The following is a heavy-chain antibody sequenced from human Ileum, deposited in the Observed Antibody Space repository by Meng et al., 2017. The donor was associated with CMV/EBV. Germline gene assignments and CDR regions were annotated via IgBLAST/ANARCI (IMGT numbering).Heavy chain of an antibody. CDR3: ARGVTTYYYYYGMDV. Sequence: SETLSLTCTVSGGSISTYFWIWIRQPPGKGLEYIGYIYYNGSTNYNPSLKSRVTMSVDTSKNQFSLQLSSVTAADTAVYYCARGVTTYYYYYGMDVWGQGTTVTVSS. J-gene: IGHJ6*02. D-gene: IGHD4-11*01. V-gene: IGHV4-59*01. CDR1: GGSISTYF. CDR2: IYYNGST.